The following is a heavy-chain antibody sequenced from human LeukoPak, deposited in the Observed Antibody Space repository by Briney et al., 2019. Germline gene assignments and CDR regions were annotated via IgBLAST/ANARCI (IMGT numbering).Heavy chain of an antibody. D-gene: IGHD6-13*01. V-gene: IGHV4-30-4*01. J-gene: IGHJ4*02. CDR2: IYYSGST. CDR1: GGSISSGDYY. CDR3: ARGLGSSWYGD. Sequence: SQTLSLTGTVSGGSISSGDYYWTWIRQPPGKGLEWIGYIYYSGSTYYSPSLKSRATISVDTSKNEFSLRLRSVTAADTAVYYRARGLGSSWYGDWGQGTLVTVSS.